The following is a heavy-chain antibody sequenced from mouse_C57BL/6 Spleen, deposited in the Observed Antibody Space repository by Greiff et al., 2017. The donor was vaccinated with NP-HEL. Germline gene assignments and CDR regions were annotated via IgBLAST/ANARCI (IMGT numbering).Heavy chain of an antibody. CDR3: ALYDYDVGWFAY. CDR1: GYTFTDYY. V-gene: IGHV1-76*01. D-gene: IGHD2-4*01. CDR2: IYPGSGNT. Sequence: VQLQQSGAELVRPGASVKLSCKASGYTFTDYYINWVKQRPGQGLEWIARIYPGSGNTYYNEKFKGKATLTAEKSSSTAYMQLSSLTSEDSAFYFCALYDYDVGWFAYWGQGTLVTVSA. J-gene: IGHJ3*01.